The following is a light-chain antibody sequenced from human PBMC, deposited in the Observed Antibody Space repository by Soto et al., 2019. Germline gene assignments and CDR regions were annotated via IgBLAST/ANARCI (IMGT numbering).Light chain of an antibody. Sequence: EIVLTQSPATLSLSPGERATLSCRASQSVSSFLAWYQQKPGQTPRLLIYDASKRATGIPVRFSGSGSGTEFTLTISSLEPEDFASYYCQQRTNWPPARSFGGGTKVEI. CDR1: QSVSSF. V-gene: IGKV3-11*01. CDR3: QQRTNWPPARS. J-gene: IGKJ4*01. CDR2: DAS.